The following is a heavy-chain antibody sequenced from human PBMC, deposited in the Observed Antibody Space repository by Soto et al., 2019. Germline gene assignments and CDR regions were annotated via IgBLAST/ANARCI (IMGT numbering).Heavy chain of an antibody. CDR1: GXTFSSYT. V-gene: IGHV3-48*01. J-gene: IGHJ4*02. D-gene: IGHD5-18*01. CDR3: ASYSYGGFDY. Sequence: GGSLRLSCAASGXTFSSYTMNWVRQAPGKGLEWVSFISSSSDIIYYADSVKGRFTISRDNAKNSLYLQMNSLRVEDTAVYYCASYSYGGFDYWGPGTLVTVSS. CDR2: ISSSSDII.